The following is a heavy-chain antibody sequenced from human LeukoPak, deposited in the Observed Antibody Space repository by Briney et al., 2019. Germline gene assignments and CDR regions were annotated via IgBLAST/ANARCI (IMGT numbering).Heavy chain of an antibody. Sequence: GGSLRLSCAASGFTFSSYAMSWVRQAPGKGLEWVSAISGSGGSTYYADSVKSRFTISRDNSKNTLYLQMNSLRAEDTAVYYCAKDRYDFWSGYSVFDYWGQGTLVTVSS. CDR2: ISGSGGST. V-gene: IGHV3-23*01. J-gene: IGHJ4*02. CDR3: AKDRYDFWSGYSVFDY. CDR1: GFTFSSYA. D-gene: IGHD3-3*01.